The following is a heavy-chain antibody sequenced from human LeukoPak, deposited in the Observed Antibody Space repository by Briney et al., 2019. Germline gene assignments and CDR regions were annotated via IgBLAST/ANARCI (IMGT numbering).Heavy chain of an antibody. CDR2: INHNGNVN. Sequence: GGSLRLSCAASGFTFSSYWMNWARQAQGKGLEWVASINHNGNVNYYVDSVKGRFTISRDNAKNSLYLQMSNLRAEDTAVYFCARGGGLDVWGQGATVTVSS. CDR3: ARGGGLDV. CDR1: GFTFSSYW. V-gene: IGHV3-7*03. J-gene: IGHJ6*02. D-gene: IGHD3-16*01.